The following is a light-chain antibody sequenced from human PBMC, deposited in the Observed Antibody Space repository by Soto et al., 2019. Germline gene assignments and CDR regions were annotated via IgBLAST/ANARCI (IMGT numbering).Light chain of an antibody. CDR3: QQYGSSVT. CDR2: GAS. Sequence: DIVLTQSPGTLSLSPGERATLSCRASQSMGTNLAWYQQKPGQAPRLLIYGASTRATGIPDRFSGSGSGTDFSLTISRLEPEDFAVYYCQQYGSSVTFGQGTRLEIK. CDR1: QSMGTN. J-gene: IGKJ5*01. V-gene: IGKV3-20*01.